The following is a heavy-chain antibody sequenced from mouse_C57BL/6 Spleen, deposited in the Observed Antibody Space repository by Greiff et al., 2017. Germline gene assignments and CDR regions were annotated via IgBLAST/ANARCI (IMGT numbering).Heavy chain of an antibody. V-gene: IGHV1-42*01. CDR1: GYSFTGYY. D-gene: IGHD2-2*01. J-gene: IGHJ2*01. CDR2: INPSTGGT. CDR3: ARSRNGYYFDY. Sequence: EVQLQQSGPELVKPGASVKISCKASGYSFTGYYMNWVKQSPEKSLEWIGEINPSTGGTTYNQKFKAKAKLTVDKSSSTAYMQLKSLTSEDSAVYYCARSRNGYYFDYWGQGTTLTVSS.